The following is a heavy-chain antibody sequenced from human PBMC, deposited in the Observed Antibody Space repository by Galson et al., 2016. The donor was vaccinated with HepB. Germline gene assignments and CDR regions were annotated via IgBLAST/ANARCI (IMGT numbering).Heavy chain of an antibody. D-gene: IGHD3-16*01. V-gene: IGHV3-23*01. Sequence: SLRLSCAASGFNFKPNAMTWVRQAPGKGLEWVSGIVGSGSTYYLDSVKGRFTISRDNAKNTLYLQMNSLRAEDTAVYYCAKIREGGPWGQGTLVTVSS. CDR2: IVGSGST. CDR3: AKIREGGP. CDR1: GFNFKPNA. J-gene: IGHJ5*02.